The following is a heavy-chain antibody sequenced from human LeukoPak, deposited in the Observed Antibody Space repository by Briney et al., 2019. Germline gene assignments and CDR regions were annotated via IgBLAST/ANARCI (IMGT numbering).Heavy chain of an antibody. V-gene: IGHV3-30-3*01. J-gene: IGHJ4*02. CDR2: ISYDGSNK. Sequence: GGSLRLSCAASGFTFSSYAMHWVRQAPGKGLEWVAVISYDGSNKYYADSVKGRFTISRDNSKNTLYLQMNSLRAEDTAVYYCAKGHYYGSGSYYFPFDYWGQGTLVTVSS. D-gene: IGHD3-10*01. CDR1: GFTFSSYA. CDR3: AKGHYYGSGSYYFPFDY.